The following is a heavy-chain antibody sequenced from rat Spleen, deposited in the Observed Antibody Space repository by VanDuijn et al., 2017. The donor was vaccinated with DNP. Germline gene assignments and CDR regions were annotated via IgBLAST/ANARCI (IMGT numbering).Heavy chain of an antibody. V-gene: IGHV6-8*01. Sequence: EVQLVETGGSLVQPGKSLKLTCATSGFTFSNAWMHWVRQSPEKQLEWVAQIKAKSNNYATYYAESVKGRFTISRDDSKSSVYLQMNSLKEEDTAIYYCTWGFYYSWGQGTLVTVSS. CDR3: TWGFYYS. CDR1: GFTFSNAW. J-gene: IGHJ3*01. D-gene: IGHD1-1*01. CDR2: IKAKSNNYAT.